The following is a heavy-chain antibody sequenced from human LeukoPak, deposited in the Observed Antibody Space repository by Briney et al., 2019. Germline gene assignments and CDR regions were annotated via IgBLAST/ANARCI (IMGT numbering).Heavy chain of an antibody. D-gene: IGHD1-26*01. J-gene: IGHJ4*02. CDR2: IQSKTDGGTTDYAAGGTT. CDR3: TTEAGIVGALDFDY. CDR1: GFTFSNAW. V-gene: IGHV3-15*01. Sequence: GGSLRLSCAASGFTFSNAWMSWVRQAPGKGLEWVGRIQSKTDGGTTDYAAGGTTDYAAPVKGRFTISRDDSKNTLYLQMNSLKTEDTAVYYCTTEAGIVGALDFDYWGQGTPVTVSS.